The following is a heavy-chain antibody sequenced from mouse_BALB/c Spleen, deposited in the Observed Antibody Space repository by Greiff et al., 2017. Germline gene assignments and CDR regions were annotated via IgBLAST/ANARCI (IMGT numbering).Heavy chain of an antibody. D-gene: IGHD1-1*01. J-gene: IGHJ2*01. CDR2: IDPFNGGT. Sequence: QLQQSGPELMKPGASVKISCKASGYSFTSYYMHWVKQSHGKSLEWIGYIDPFNGGTSYNQKFKGKATLTVDKSSSTAYMHLSSLTSEDSAVYYCARLANGYYFDYWGQGTTLTVSS. V-gene: IGHV1S135*01. CDR1: GYSFTSYY. CDR3: ARLANGYYFDY.